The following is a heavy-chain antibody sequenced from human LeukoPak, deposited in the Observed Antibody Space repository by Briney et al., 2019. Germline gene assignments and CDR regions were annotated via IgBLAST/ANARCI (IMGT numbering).Heavy chain of an antibody. J-gene: IGHJ4*02. Sequence: GGSLRLSCAASGFTFSDYHMNCIRQAPGKGLEWVSYISPRGGSMYFADSVKGRFTISRDNAENSLFLQMNSLTADDTAVYYCAAGRDIAVAGPGGYFDYWGQGTLVTVSS. CDR1: GFTFSDYH. CDR2: ISPRGGSM. V-gene: IGHV3-11*01. CDR3: AAGRDIAVAGPGGYFDY. D-gene: IGHD6-19*01.